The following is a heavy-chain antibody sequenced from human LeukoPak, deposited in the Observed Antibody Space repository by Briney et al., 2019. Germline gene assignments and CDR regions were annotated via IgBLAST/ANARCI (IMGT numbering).Heavy chain of an antibody. D-gene: IGHD6-19*01. V-gene: IGHV1-24*01. CDR3: ATDFGVAGTLGY. J-gene: IGHJ4*02. Sequence: ASMKVSCKVSGYTLTGLSMHWVRQAPGKGLEWMGGFDPEDGESIYAQKFQGRVTMTEDTSTDTAYMELSSLRSEDTAVYYCATDFGVAGTLGYWGQGTLVTVSS. CDR2: FDPEDGES. CDR1: GYTLTGLS.